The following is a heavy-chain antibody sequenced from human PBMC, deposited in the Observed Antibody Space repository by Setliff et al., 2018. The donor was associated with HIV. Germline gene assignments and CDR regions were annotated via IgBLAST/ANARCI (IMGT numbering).Heavy chain of an antibody. D-gene: IGHD3-22*01. CDR3: AKGGYYDSTGYYYYLYYLDE. J-gene: IGHJ6*03. V-gene: IGHV1-69*13. Sequence: SVKVSCKASGDTFNSYAISWVRQAPGQGLEWMGGVIPIFGTANYAQKFQGRVTITADESTSTAYMELSSLRSEGTAVYYCAKGGYYDSTGYYYYLYYLDEWGKGTTVTVSS. CDR1: GDTFNSYA. CDR2: VIPIFGTA.